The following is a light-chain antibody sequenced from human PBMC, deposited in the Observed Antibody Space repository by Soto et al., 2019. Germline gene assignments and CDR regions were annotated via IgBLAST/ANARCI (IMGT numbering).Light chain of an antibody. Sequence: DIQMTQSPSSLSASVGDRVTITCRASQSISSYLDWYQQKPGKAPKLLIYAASSLQSGVPSRFSGSGSGTDFTLNISSLQPEDFATYYCQQSYSTHITFGQGTRLEIK. CDR2: AAS. J-gene: IGKJ5*01. CDR3: QQSYSTHIT. CDR1: QSISSY. V-gene: IGKV1-39*01.